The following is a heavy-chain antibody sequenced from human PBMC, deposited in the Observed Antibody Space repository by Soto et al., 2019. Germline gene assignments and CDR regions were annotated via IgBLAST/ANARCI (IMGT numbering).Heavy chain of an antibody. Sequence: SETLSLTCAVYGGSFSGYYWSWIRQPPGKGLEWIGEINHSGSTNYNPSLKSRVTISVDTSKNQFSLKLSSVTAADTAVYYCARGPDFWSGYYHSLYYFDYWGQGTLVTVSS. D-gene: IGHD3-3*01. J-gene: IGHJ4*02. CDR1: GGSFSGYY. CDR2: INHSGST. CDR3: ARGPDFWSGYYHSLYYFDY. V-gene: IGHV4-34*01.